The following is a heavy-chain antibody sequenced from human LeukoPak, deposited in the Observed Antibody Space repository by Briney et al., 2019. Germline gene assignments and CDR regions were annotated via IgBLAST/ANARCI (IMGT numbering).Heavy chain of an antibody. CDR3: ARHFAYTSSSLDY. D-gene: IGHD6-6*01. CDR2: IYYSGST. J-gene: IGHJ4*02. V-gene: IGHV4-39*01. CDR1: GGSISSRSYY. Sequence: SETLSLTCTVSGGSISSRSYYCGWIRQPPGKGLEWIGSIYYSGSTYYNPSLKSRVTISVDTSKNQFSLKLRSVTAADTAVYYCARHFAYTSSSLDYWGQGTLVTVSS.